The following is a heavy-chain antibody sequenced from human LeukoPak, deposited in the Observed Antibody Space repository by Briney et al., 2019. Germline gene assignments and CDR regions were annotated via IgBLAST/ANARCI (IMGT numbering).Heavy chain of an antibody. D-gene: IGHD6-19*01. CDR3: ARTSDAGWFEDY. V-gene: IGHV5-51*01. J-gene: IGHJ4*02. CDR2: ILPGDSDT. CDR1: GYIFTNYW. Sequence: GESLKISCRASGYIFTNYWIAWVRWMPGEGLQWMGIILPGDSDTRYSPSFRGQVTISAETSTRTAYLQWTSLRASDSAMYYCARTSDAGWFEDYWGQGTLVTVSS.